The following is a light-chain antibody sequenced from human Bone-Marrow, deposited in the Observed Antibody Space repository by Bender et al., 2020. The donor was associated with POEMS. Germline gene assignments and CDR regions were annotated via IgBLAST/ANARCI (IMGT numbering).Light chain of an antibody. Sequence: QSVLTQPPSASGTPGQRVTISCSGGSSNIGAHAVNSYQHLPGRAPQLLIYPHHLRPSEVPDRFSGPRSGTSASLAISGHQSEDEADFYCAGWDDSSNGWVLGGGTKLTV. J-gene: IGLJ3*02. V-gene: IGLV1-44*01. CDR2: PHH. CDR1: SSNIGAHA. CDR3: AGWDDSSNGWV.